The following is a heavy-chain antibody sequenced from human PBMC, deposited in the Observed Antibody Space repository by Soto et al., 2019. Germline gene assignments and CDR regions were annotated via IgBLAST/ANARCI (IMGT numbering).Heavy chain of an antibody. CDR3: AKEGLWFGVQVCYYFDY. CDR2: ISYDGSNK. CDR1: GFTFSSYG. V-gene: IGHV3-30*18. D-gene: IGHD3-10*01. J-gene: IGHJ4*02. Sequence: QVQLVESGGGVVQPGRSLRLSCAASGFTFSSYGMHWVRQAPGKGLEWVAVISYDGSNKYYADSVKGRFTISRDNSKNTLYLQMNSLRAEDTAVYYCAKEGLWFGVQVCYYFDYWGQGTLVTVSS.